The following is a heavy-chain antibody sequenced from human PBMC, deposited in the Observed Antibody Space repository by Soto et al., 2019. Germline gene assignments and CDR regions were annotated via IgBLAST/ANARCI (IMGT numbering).Heavy chain of an antibody. J-gene: IGHJ4*02. CDR1: GGTFSSYA. Sequence: SVKVSCKASGGTFSSYAISRVRQAPGQGLEWMGGIIPIFGTANYAQKFQGRATITADESTSTAYMELSSLRSEDTAVYYCARDSVSRPYYYDSSGYYAFDYWGQGTLVTVSS. D-gene: IGHD3-22*01. CDR3: ARDSVSRPYYYDSSGYYAFDY. V-gene: IGHV1-69*13. CDR2: IIPIFGTA.